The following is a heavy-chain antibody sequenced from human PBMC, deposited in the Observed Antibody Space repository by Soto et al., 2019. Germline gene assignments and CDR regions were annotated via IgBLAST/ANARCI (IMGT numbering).Heavy chain of an antibody. V-gene: IGHV4-39*01. Sequence: QLQLQESGPGLVKPSETLSLTCTVSGASISSSNYYWGWIRQPPGKGLEWIGTIYYSGSTYYNPSLKSRVTISVDTSKNRFSLKLSSVTAADTAVYYCARLMITFGVDAFDIWGQGTMVTVSS. CDR3: ARLMITFGVDAFDI. D-gene: IGHD3-16*01. CDR2: IYYSGST. CDR1: GASISSSNYY. J-gene: IGHJ3*02.